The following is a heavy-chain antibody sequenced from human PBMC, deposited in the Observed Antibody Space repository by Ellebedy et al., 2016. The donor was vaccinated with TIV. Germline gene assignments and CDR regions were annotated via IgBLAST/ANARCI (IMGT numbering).Heavy chain of an antibody. V-gene: IGHV4-34*01. J-gene: IGHJ4*02. D-gene: IGHD3-3*02. CDR1: GDSFSGYY. Sequence: MPGGSLRLSCAVYGDSFSGYYWSWIRQPPGKGREWIGEMHHSGSTNYIPSLKGRVTMSVDTSKNQFSLKMNSLTAADTAVYYCARESDSHFYFDYWGQGTLVTVSS. CDR3: ARESDSHFYFDY. CDR2: MHHSGST.